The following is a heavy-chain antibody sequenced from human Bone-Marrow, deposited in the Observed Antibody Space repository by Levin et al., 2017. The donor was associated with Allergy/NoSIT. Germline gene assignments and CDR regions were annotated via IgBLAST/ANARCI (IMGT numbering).Heavy chain of an antibody. CDR1: GFTFTNAW. D-gene: IGHD1-1*01. J-gene: IGHJ6*04. V-gene: IGHV3-15*07. CDR2: IESKVNGGAA. Sequence: PGGSLRLSCAASGFTFTNAWLNWVRQAPGKGLEWVGRIESKVNGGAAEYAAPVKGRFTISRDDSTATLYLQMSSLENEDTAVYYCATNVDDEDYFYGLDVWGKGTTVTVSS. CDR3: ATNVDDEDYFYGLDV.